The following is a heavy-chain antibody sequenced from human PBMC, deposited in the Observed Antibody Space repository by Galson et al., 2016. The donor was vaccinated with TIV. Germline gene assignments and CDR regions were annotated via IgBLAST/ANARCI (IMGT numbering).Heavy chain of an antibody. CDR3: ARVRFCGKTSCHHYFDT. Sequence: SLRLSCAASGFTFSSYGMHWVRQAPGKGLEWVAVIWYDGSNENYAESVKGRFTISRDNSKNTLYLQMNSLRVEDTAVYFCARVRFCGKTSCHHYFDTWGQGTLVTVSS. D-gene: IGHD2-2*01. CDR1: GFTFSSYG. V-gene: IGHV3-33*01. J-gene: IGHJ5*02. CDR2: IWYDGSNE.